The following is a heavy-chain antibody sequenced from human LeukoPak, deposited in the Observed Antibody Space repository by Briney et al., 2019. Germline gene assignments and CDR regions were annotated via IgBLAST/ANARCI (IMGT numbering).Heavy chain of an antibody. CDR2: INSKTDGGTT. J-gene: IGHJ4*02. V-gene: IGHV3-15*01. CDR3: TPSIAVAGSLDY. D-gene: IGHD6-19*01. Sequence: GGSLRLSCAASGFTFSNVWMSWVRQAPRKGLEWVGRINSKTDGGTTDYAAPVTGRFTISRDDSKNKLNLQMNSVKTEDTAVYYCTPSIAVAGSLDYWGQGTLVTVSS. CDR1: GFTFSNVW.